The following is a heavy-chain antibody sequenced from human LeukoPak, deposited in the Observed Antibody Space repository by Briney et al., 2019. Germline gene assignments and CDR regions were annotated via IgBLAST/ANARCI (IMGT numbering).Heavy chain of an antibody. CDR3: SRAPITSPFYFDY. CDR2: INWSGGST. D-gene: IGHD2-2*01. J-gene: IGHJ4*02. V-gene: IGHV3-20*04. Sequence: GGSLRLSCTASGFAFDEHGMSWVRQVPGKGLEWVSGINWSGGSTGYADPLRGRFTISRDNAKNSLYLQMDSLRAEDTALYYCSRAPITSPFYFDYWGQGTLVTVSS. CDR1: GFAFDEHG.